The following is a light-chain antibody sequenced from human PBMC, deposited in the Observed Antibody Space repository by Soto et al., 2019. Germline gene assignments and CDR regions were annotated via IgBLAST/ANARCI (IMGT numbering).Light chain of an antibody. CDR3: CSYAGSSSAM. CDR1: SSDVGAYDF. V-gene: IGLV2-11*01. Sequence: QSVLTQPRSVSGSPGQSVTISCTGTSSDVGAYDFVSWYQQHPGKAPQLMIYDVTKRPSGVPDRFSGSKSGNTASLTISGLQAEDEADFYCCSYAGSSSAMFGGVTQLTVL. CDR2: DVT. J-gene: IGLJ3*02.